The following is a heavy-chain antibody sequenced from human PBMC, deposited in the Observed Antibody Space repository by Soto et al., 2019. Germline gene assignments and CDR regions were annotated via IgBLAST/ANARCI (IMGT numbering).Heavy chain of an antibody. Sequence: PSETLSLTCTVSGGSLSSSSYYWGWIRQPPGKGLEWIGSIYYSGSTYYNPSLKSRVTISVDTSKNKFSLKLSSVTAADTAVYYCARPGPRVLYGMDVWGQGTTVTVSS. V-gene: IGHV4-39*01. CDR2: IYYSGST. J-gene: IGHJ6*02. CDR1: GGSLSSSSYY. CDR3: ARPGPRVLYGMDV.